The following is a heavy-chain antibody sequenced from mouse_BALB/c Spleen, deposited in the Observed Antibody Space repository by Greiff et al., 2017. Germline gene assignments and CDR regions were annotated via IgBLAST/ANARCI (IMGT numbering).Heavy chain of an antibody. CDR2: INPSSGYT. CDR1: GYTFTSYT. V-gene: IGHV1-4*01. Sequence: QVQLQQSGAELARPGASVKMSCKASGYTFTSYTMHWVNQRPGQGLEWIGYINPSSGYTNYNQKFKDKATLTADKSSSTAYMQLSSLTSEDSAVYYCARNGINAMDYWGQGTSVTGSS. J-gene: IGHJ4*01. CDR3: ARNGINAMDY. D-gene: IGHD5-2*01.